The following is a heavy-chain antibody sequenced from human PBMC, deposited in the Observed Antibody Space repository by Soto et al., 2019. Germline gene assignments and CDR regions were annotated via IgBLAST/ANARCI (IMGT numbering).Heavy chain of an antibody. CDR2: ISYDGSNK. CDR1: GFTFSSYA. D-gene: IGHD3-10*01. CDR3: ARDRVSTGSWFDP. Sequence: QVQLVESGGGVVQPGRSLRLSCAASGFTFSSYAMHWVRQAPGKGLEWVAVISYDGSNKYYADSVKGRFTISRDNSKNTLYLQMNSLRAEDTAVYYCARDRVSTGSWFDPWGQGTLVTVSS. V-gene: IGHV3-30-3*01. J-gene: IGHJ5*02.